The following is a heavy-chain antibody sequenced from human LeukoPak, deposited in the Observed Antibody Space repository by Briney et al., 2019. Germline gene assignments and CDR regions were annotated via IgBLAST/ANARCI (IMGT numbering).Heavy chain of an antibody. D-gene: IGHD3-22*01. CDR3: ARYIYYRDNSGPFDY. Sequence: GGSLRLSCAASGFTFSDFYMGWIRQAPGKGLEWISYISGSGSTIYYADSAKGRFTISRDNAKNSLYPQMNSLRAEDTAVYYCARYIYYRDNSGPFDYWGQGTLVTVSS. V-gene: IGHV3-11*01. J-gene: IGHJ4*02. CDR1: GFTFSDFY. CDR2: ISGSGSTI.